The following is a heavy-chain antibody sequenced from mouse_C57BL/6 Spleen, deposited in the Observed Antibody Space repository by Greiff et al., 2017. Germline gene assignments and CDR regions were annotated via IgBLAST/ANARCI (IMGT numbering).Heavy chain of an antibody. J-gene: IGHJ4*01. D-gene: IGHD2-1*01. CDR2: IGPGSGST. CDR1: GYTFTDYY. V-gene: IGHV1-77*01. Sequence: QVQLKQSGAELVKPGASVKISCKASGYTFTDYYINWVKQRPGQGLEWIGKIGPGSGSTYYNEKFKGKATLTADKSSSTAYMQLSSLTSEDSAVYFCARKGNYGNFYYDAMDYWGQGTSVTVSS. CDR3: ARKGNYGNFYYDAMDY.